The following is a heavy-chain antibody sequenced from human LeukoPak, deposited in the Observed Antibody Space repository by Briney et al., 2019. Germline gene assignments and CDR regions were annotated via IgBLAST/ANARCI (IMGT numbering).Heavy chain of an antibody. D-gene: IGHD3-10*01. CDR3: ARDLRFGELDV. CDR2: MNPNSGNT. Sequence: ASVKVSCKASGYTFTSYDINWVRQATGQGLEWMGWMNPNSGNTGYAQKLQGRVTMTTDTSTSTAYMELRSLRSDDTAVYYCARDLRFGELDVWGQGTTVTVS. V-gene: IGHV1-8*01. CDR1: GYTFTSYD. J-gene: IGHJ6*02.